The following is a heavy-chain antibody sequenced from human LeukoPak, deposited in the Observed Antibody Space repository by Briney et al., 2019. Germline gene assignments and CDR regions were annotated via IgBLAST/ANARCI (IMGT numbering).Heavy chain of an antibody. CDR2: ISTSGSTI. CDR3: ATSRGSWPDYFDY. J-gene: IGHJ4*02. CDR1: GVSISSSNSY. V-gene: IGHV3-11*04. Sequence: LSLTCTVSGVSISSSNSYWGWIRQPPGKGLEWVSYISTSGSTIYYADSVKGRFTISRDNAKNSLYLQMNSLRAEDTAVYYCATSRGSWPDYFDYWGQGTLVTVSS. D-gene: IGHD6-13*01.